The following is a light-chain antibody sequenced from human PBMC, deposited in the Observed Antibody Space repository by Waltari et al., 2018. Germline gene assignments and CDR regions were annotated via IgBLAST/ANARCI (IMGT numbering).Light chain of an antibody. Sequence: QSALTQPASVSGSPGQSLPISCTGTSRDVGGYNYVSWYQQHPGKAPKLMIYEVSNRPSGVSNRFSGSKSGNTASLTISGLQAEDEADYYCSSYTSSSTQVFGTGTKVTVL. V-gene: IGLV2-14*01. CDR2: EVS. J-gene: IGLJ1*01. CDR3: SSYTSSSTQV. CDR1: SRDVGGYNY.